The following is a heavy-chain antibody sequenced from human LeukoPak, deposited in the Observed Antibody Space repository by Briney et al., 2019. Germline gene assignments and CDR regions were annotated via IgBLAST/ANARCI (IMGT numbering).Heavy chain of an antibody. CDR3: ARARYSNSWYAVDI. Sequence: PSETLSLTCIVSGGSISSYYWSWIRQPPGRGREWIGYLSPAGSKPYSPPTQRRVTTSAETSKHQFSLKLSSVTAEDTAVYYCARARYSNSWYAVDIWGQGTMVTVSS. CDR2: LSPAGSK. J-gene: IGHJ3*02. V-gene: IGHV4-4*08. CDR1: GGSISSYY. D-gene: IGHD6-13*01.